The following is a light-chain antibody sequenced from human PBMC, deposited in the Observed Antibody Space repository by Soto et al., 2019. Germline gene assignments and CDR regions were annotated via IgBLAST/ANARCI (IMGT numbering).Light chain of an antibody. CDR2: RVS. Sequence: DGVLTQSPLSLPVNFGQPASISCRSSKSLVYSDGNTHLSWFHQRPGQFPRSVIYRVSSPDSGVTDRFSGSESGTDFTLEISRVEAEDVRIYFCTQGTPWPRTLGQGTKVE. CDR1: KSLVYSDGNTH. J-gene: IGKJ1*01. CDR3: TQGTPWPRT. V-gene: IGKV2-30*01.